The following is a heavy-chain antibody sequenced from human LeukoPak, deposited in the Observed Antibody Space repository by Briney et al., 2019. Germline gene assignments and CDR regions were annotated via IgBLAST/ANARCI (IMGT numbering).Heavy chain of an antibody. Sequence: GGSLRLSCAASGFTFSSYAMHWVRQAPGKGLEWVAVISYDGSNKYYADSVKGRFTISRDNSKNTLYLQMNSLRAEDTAVYYCARGQILTGPIDYWGQGTLVTVSS. V-gene: IGHV3-30*04. CDR2: ISYDGSNK. D-gene: IGHD3-9*01. J-gene: IGHJ4*02. CDR1: GFTFSSYA. CDR3: ARGQILTGPIDY.